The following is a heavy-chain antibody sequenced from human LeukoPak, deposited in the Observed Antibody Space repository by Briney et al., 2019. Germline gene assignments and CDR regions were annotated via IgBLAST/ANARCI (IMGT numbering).Heavy chain of an antibody. CDR2: IRYDGSNK. V-gene: IGHV3-30*02. CDR1: GFTFSSYG. J-gene: IGHJ4*02. D-gene: IGHD3-22*01. Sequence: PGGSLRLSCAASGFTFSSYGMHWVRQAPGKGLEWVAFIRYDGSNKYYADSVKGRFTISRDNSKNTLSLQMNSLRAEDTAVYYCARDYYDGIGYYYEDYWGQGTLVTVSS. CDR3: ARDYYDGIGYYYEDY.